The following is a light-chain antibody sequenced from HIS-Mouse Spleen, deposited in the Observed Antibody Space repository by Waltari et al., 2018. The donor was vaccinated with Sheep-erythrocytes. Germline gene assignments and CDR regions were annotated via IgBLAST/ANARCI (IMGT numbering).Light chain of an antibody. Sequence: QSALTQPRSVSGSPGQSVTISCTGTHGAFVGYNYVSWYQQHPGKAPKLMIYDVSKRPSGVPDRFSGSKSGNTASLTISGLQAEDEADYYCCSYAGSYNHVFATGTKVTVL. V-gene: IGLV2-11*01. J-gene: IGLJ1*01. CDR1: HGAFVGYNY. CDR3: CSYAGSYNHV. CDR2: DVS.